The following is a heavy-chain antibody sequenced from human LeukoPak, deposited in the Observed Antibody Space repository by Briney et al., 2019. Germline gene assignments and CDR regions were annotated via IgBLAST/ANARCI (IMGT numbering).Heavy chain of an antibody. J-gene: IGHJ6*03. CDR1: GLTFSRSW. CDR2: IKGNGATT. V-gene: IGHV3-48*04. D-gene: IGHD5-24*01. CDR3: ARAGEMRYMDV. Sequence: GGSLRLSCAASGLTFSRSWMHWVRQTPGKGLEWVSHIKGNGATTYYADSVRGRFTISRDNAKNSLFLQMNSLRVDDTATYYCARAGEMRYMDVWGKGTAVAVS.